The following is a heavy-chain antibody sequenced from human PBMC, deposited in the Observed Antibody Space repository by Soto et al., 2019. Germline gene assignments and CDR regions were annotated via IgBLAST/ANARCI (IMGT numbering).Heavy chain of an antibody. CDR1: GFTFSSYG. Sequence: LRLSCAAAGFTFSSYGIHWVRQAPGKGLEWVAVIWYDGSNKYYADSVKGRFTISRDNSKNTLYLQMNSLRAEDTAVYYCAREGYYDSSGYYYYYGMDVWGRGPTATVS. CDR3: AREGYYDSSGYYYYYGMDV. V-gene: IGHV3-33*01. J-gene: IGHJ6*02. CDR2: IWYDGSNK. D-gene: IGHD3-22*01.